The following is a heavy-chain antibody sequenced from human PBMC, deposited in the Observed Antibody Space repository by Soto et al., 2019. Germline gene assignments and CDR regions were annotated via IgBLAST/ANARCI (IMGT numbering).Heavy chain of an antibody. Sequence: QVQLVESGGGVVQPGRSLRLSCAASGFTFSSYGMHWVRQAPGKGLEWVAGISYDGSNKYYADSVKGRFTISRDNSKNTLYLQMNSLRAEDTDVYYCAKGRGSGSGGSCYSDYWGQGTLVTVSS. CDR3: AKGRGSGSGGSCYSDY. D-gene: IGHD2-15*01. CDR2: ISYDGSNK. J-gene: IGHJ4*02. CDR1: GFTFSSYG. V-gene: IGHV3-30*18.